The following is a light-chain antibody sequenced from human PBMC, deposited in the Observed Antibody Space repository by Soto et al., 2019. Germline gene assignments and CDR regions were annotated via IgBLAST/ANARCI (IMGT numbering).Light chain of an antibody. CDR2: EVN. J-gene: IGLJ3*02. CDR1: SSDVGSYER. V-gene: IGLV2-23*02. CDR3: CSSVGGPNWV. Sequence: QSPLTQPASVSGSPGQSTAISSTGTSSDVGSYERVSWYQQHPGKAPSLMIYEVNKRPSGVSNRFSGSKSGNTASLTISGLQAEDEADYYCCSSVGGPNWVFGGGTKVTVL.